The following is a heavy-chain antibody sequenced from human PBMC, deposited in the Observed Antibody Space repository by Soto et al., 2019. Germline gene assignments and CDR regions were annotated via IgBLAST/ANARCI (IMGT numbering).Heavy chain of an antibody. J-gene: IGHJ4*02. D-gene: IGHD3-22*01. CDR1: GYTFTSYG. V-gene: IGHV1-18*01. CDR3: AKDLCAYESSGYWDY. CDR2: ISVYNGNT. Sequence: QVQLVQSGADVKKPGASVKVSCKASGYTFTSYGISWVRQAPGQGLEWMGWISVYNGNTNYAQKVQGRVTMTTDTSXXTVYMVLRSLRSDVTAIYFCAKDLCAYESSGYWDYWGQGTLVTVSS.